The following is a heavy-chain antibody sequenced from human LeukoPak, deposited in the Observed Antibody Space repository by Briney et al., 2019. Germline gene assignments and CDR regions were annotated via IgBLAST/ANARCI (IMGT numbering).Heavy chain of an antibody. V-gene: IGHV3-7*01. CDR2: IKQDGSEK. J-gene: IGHJ3*02. CDR1: GLTFSSYW. CDR3: ARERALDI. Sequence: GGSLRPSCEASGLTFSSYWMSWVRQAPGKGLEWVANIKQDGSEKYYVDSVKGRFTISRDNAKNSLYLQMNSLRAEDTAVYYCARERALDIWGQGTMVTVSS.